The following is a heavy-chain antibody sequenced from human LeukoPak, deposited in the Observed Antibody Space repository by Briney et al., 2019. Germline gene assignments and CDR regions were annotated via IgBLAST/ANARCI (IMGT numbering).Heavy chain of an antibody. CDR3: ARDRSSSSSNPWFDP. V-gene: IGHV4-31*03. D-gene: IGHD6-6*01. J-gene: IGHJ5*02. Sequence: SETLSLTCTVSGGSISSGGYYWSWIRQHPGKGLEWIGCIYYSGSTYYNPSLKSRVTISVDTSKNQFSLKLSSVTAADTAVYYCARDRSSSSSNPWFDPWGQGTLVTVSS. CDR2: IYYSGST. CDR1: GGSISSGGYY.